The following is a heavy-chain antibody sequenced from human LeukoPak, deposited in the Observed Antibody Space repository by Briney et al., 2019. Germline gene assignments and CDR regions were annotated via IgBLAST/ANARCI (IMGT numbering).Heavy chain of an antibody. Sequence: PGGSLRLSCAASGFTVSSNYMSWVRQAPGKGLEWVSVIYSGGSTYYADSVKGRFTISRDNSKNTLYLQMNSLRAEDTAVYYCAKDPNPGNTFGVAIEGFDYWGQGTLVTVSS. D-gene: IGHD3-3*01. V-gene: IGHV3-53*01. J-gene: IGHJ4*02. CDR1: GFTVSSNY. CDR3: AKDPNPGNTFGVAIEGFDY. CDR2: IYSGGST.